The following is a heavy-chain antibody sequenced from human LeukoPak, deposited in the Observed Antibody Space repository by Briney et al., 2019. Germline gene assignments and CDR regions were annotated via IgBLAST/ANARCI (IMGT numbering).Heavy chain of an antibody. V-gene: IGHV4-59*08. CDR2: IHYTGST. D-gene: IGHD3-10*01. CDR3: ARTLLGIDYGSGSYDFDY. J-gene: IGHJ4*02. Sequence: SDTLSLTCSVSGGPITVYNWIWLGQPPGKGLEFIGYIHYTGSTNYNSSLTSRISISTDTSKNQFSLKLSSVTAADTAVYYCARTLLGIDYGSGSYDFDYWGQGTLVTVSS. CDR1: GGPITVYN.